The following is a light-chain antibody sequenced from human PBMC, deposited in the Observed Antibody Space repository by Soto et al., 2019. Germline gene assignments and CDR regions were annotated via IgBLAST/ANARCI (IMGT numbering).Light chain of an antibody. CDR1: QGIGSD. J-gene: IGKJ4*01. CDR3: LQHNSYPPT. CDR2: AAS. V-gene: IGKV1-17*01. Sequence: DIQMTQSPSSLSASVGDRVTITCRASQGIGSDLCWYQQKPGKAPKRLIYAASSLQSGLPSRFSGSGSGTEFTLTISSLQPEDFATYFCLQHNSYPPTFGGGTKVEIK.